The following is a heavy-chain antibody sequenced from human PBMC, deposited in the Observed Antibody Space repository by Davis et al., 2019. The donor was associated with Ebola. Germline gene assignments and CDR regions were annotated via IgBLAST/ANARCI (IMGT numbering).Heavy chain of an antibody. V-gene: IGHV1-18*04. CDR3: ARNGRAIFGVAPYHPYYYYMDV. J-gene: IGHJ6*03. Sequence: ASVKVSCKASGYTFTSYGISWVRQAPGQGLEWMGWISAYNGNTNYAQKLQGRVTMTRDTSTSTVYMELSSLRSEDTAVYYCARNGRAIFGVAPYHPYYYYMDVWGKGTTVTVSS. CDR1: GYTFTSYG. D-gene: IGHD3-3*01. CDR2: ISAYNGNT.